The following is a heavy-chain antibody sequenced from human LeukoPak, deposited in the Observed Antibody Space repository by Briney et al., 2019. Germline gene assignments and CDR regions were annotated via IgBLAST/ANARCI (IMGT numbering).Heavy chain of an antibody. V-gene: IGHV3-48*04. J-gene: IGHJ4*02. CDR1: GFTFSSYT. CDR2: ISTSSSTI. CDR3: ARDPTCAC. D-gene: IGHD2-15*01. Sequence: PGGSLRLSCAASGFTFSSYTMNWVRQAPGKGLEWLSYISTSSSTIYYADSVKGRFTTSRDNAKNSLYLQMNSLRAEDTAVYYCARDPTCACWGQGTLVTVSS.